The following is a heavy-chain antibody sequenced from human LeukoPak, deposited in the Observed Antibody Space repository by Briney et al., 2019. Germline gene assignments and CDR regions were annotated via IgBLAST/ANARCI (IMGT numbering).Heavy chain of an antibody. Sequence: GGSLRLSCAASGFTFSSYAMSWVRRAPGKGLEWVSAISGSGGSTYYADSVKGRFTISRDNSKNTLYLQMNSLRAEDTAVYYCAKDLTVSLLYYFDYWGQGTLVTVSS. J-gene: IGHJ4*02. CDR1: GFTFSSYA. CDR2: ISGSGGST. D-gene: IGHD2-15*01. V-gene: IGHV3-23*01. CDR3: AKDLTVSLLYYFDY.